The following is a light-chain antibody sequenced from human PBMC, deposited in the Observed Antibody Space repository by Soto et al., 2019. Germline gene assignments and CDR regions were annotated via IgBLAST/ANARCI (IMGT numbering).Light chain of an antibody. V-gene: IGLV1-40*01. CDR3: QSYDSSLSASV. Sequence: QSVLTQPPSVSGAPGQRVTISCTGSSSNIGAGYDVHWYQQLPGTAPKLIIYGDSNRPSGVPVRFSGSRSGTSASLAIIGFQAEDEADYYCQSYDSSLSASVFGTGTKVTVL. CDR2: GDS. J-gene: IGLJ1*01. CDR1: SSNIGAGYD.